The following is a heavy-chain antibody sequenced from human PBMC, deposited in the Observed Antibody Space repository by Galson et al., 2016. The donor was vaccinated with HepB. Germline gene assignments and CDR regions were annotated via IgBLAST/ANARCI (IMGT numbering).Heavy chain of an antibody. CDR3: ARAQASQLGYYYYAMDV. J-gene: IGHJ6*04. D-gene: IGHD1-1*01. CDR2: IYHSGSA. Sequence: PLSLTCTVSGGSISSGDYYWSWIRQSPGEGLEWIGYIYHSGSAYYNPSLKSRLTVSVDTSKNQFSLKLSSVTAADTAVYYCARAQASQLGYYYYAMDVWGNGTTVTVSS. V-gene: IGHV4-30-4*01. CDR1: GGSISSGDYY.